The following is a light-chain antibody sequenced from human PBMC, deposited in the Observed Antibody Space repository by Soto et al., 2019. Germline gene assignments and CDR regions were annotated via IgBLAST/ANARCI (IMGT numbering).Light chain of an antibody. V-gene: IGKV2-24*01. CDR3: MQATQFPYT. J-gene: IGKJ2*01. Sequence: DIVMTQTPLYSPVTLGQPASISCRSSQGLVHSDGNTYLSWLQQRPGQPPRLLIYEISNRFSGVPDRFSGSGAGTDFTLKISRVEAEDVGIYYCMQATQFPYTFGQGTKLEIK. CDR2: EIS. CDR1: QGLVHSDGNTY.